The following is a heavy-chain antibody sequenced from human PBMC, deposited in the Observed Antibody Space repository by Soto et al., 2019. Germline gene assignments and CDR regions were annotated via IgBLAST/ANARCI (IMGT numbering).Heavy chain of an antibody. CDR3: SADRPDIGVGWWV. J-gene: IGHJ6*02. V-gene: IGHV1-58*02. Sequence: GASVKVSCKASGSGFIRSGIQWVRQAHGQRLEWIGWIVFASGQTNYAQNFRGRVAITRDTSTATAYIELTGLTSEDTAVYFCSADRPDIGVGWWVWGQGTTVTVSS. D-gene: IGHD2-15*01. CDR1: GSGFIRSG. CDR2: IVFASGQT.